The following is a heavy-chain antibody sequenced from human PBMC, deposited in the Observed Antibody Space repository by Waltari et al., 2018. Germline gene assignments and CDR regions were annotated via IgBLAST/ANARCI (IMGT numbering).Heavy chain of an antibody. D-gene: IGHD6-19*01. J-gene: IGHJ4*02. Sequence: EEQLVESVGGLVQPGGSLRLSCAASGFTFSSYWMTWVRQAPGKGLEWVANIKQDGSGKYYIDSMKGRVIISRDNAKNSLYLQMNSLRAEDTAVYYCTRGLGWESDYWGQGTLVTVSS. CDR3: TRGLGWESDY. CDR1: GFTFSSYW. CDR2: IKQDGSGK. V-gene: IGHV3-7*01.